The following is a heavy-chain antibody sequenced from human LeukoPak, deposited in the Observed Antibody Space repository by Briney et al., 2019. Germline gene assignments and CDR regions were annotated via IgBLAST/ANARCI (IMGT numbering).Heavy chain of an antibody. V-gene: IGHV1-46*01. CDR2: INPSGGST. D-gene: IGHD3-22*01. Sequence: ASVKVSCKASGYTFTSYYMHWVRQAPGQGLEWMGIINPSGGSTSYAQKFQGRVTMTRDTSTSTVYMELSSLRSEDTAVYYCARSLFGPRITMIVGPWGRGTLVTVSS. J-gene: IGHJ5*02. CDR1: GYTFTSYY. CDR3: ARSLFGPRITMIVGP.